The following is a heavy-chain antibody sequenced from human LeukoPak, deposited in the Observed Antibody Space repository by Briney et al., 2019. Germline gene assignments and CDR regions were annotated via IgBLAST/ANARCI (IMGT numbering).Heavy chain of an antibody. V-gene: IGHV3-23*01. CDR2: LSGSGSSA. Sequence: GGSLRLSCAASGFTFSTYTMSWVRQAPGKGLEWVSGLSGSGSSAYYADSVKGRFTISRDNSKNTLYLQMNSLRPEDTAVYYCAKGLTNLGDDWGQGTLVTVSS. D-gene: IGHD3-9*01. CDR3: AKGLTNLGDD. J-gene: IGHJ4*02. CDR1: GFTFSTYT.